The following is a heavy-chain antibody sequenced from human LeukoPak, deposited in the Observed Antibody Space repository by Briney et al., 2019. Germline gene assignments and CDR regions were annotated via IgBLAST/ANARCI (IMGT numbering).Heavy chain of an antibody. D-gene: IGHD3-9*01. CDR2: IYYSGTT. V-gene: IGHV4-59*08. CDR3: ATHYDVFTGYAAAAFDI. J-gene: IGHJ3*02. CDR1: GGSISPYY. Sequence: PSETLSLTCTVSGGSISPYYWSWIRQPPGKGLEWIGYIYYSGTTHYNPSLESRVTMSVDTSKNQFSLKLSSVTAADTAVYYCATHYDVFTGYAAAAFDIWGQGTMVTVSS.